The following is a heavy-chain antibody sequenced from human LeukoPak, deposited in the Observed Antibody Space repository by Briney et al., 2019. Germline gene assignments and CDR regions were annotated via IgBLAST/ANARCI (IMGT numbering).Heavy chain of an antibody. CDR2: IYFTGRT. D-gene: IGHD6-13*01. V-gene: IGHV4-59*08. CDR1: GGIISTYY. Sequence: SETLSLTCSLSGGIISTYYWSWIRQSPGEGLEWIAYIYFTGRTDYNPSLKSRVTISLDTSKNQFSLNLTSVTAADTAVYYCARHVGTAAGPFDSWGQGARVTVSS. J-gene: IGHJ4*02. CDR3: ARHVGTAAGPFDS.